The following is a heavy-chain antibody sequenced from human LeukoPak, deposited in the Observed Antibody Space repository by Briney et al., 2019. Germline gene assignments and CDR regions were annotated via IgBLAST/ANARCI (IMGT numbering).Heavy chain of an antibody. CDR1: GYTFTGYY. V-gene: IGHV1-2*02. CDR3: ARDWGAYYYESGTLSHFDY. D-gene: IGHD3-10*01. CDR2: INPNSGDT. Sequence: SVKVSFTSSGYTFTGYYMHWVRQAPGQGLEWMGWINPNSGDTNYAQKFPGRVTMTSDTSISTAYMELSRLRSDDTAVYYCARDWGAYYYESGTLSHFDYWGQGTLVTVSS. J-gene: IGHJ4*02.